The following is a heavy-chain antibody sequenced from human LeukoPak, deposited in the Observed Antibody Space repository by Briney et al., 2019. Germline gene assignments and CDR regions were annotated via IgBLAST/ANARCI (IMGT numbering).Heavy chain of an antibody. CDR2: ITSVSSIL. D-gene: IGHD1-1*01. J-gene: IGHJ3*02. CDR3: ATDLDWTFDI. V-gene: IGHV3-48*02. CDR1: GFTFSSYT. Sequence: QPGGSLRLSCAASGFTFSSYTMNWVRQAPGKGLEWVSYITSVSSILSYADSVKGRFTISRDNAKNSLYLQMNSLRDEDTAVYYCATDLDWTFDIWGQGTMVTVSS.